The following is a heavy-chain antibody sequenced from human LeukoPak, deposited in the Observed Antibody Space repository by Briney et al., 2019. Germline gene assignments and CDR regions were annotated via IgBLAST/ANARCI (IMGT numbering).Heavy chain of an antibody. CDR2: IMPIFDTT. V-gene: IGHV1-69*13. J-gene: IGHJ4*02. D-gene: IGHD6-19*01. CDR1: GGTFSNYA. Sequence: SVKVSCKASGGTFSNYAITWVRQAPGQGLEWMGGIMPIFDTTNYAQKFQGRVTVTADESASTAYMELSSLRSDDTAVYYCARGIGAGSIAVALDSWGPGTLVTVSS. CDR3: ARGIGAGSIAVALDS.